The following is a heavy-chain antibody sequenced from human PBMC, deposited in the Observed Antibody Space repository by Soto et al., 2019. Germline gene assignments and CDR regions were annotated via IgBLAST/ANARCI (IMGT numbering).Heavy chain of an antibody. J-gene: IGHJ4*02. V-gene: IGHV3-23*01. CDR3: AEGRGGSGSLTPRVDF. D-gene: IGHD3-10*01. Sequence: EVQLLESGGGLVQPGGSLRLSCAASGFTFNNYAMTWVRQAPGKGLEWVSAISGGGDTTSYADSVKGRFTVSRDGSKKTLYLQMSSLRVEDTALYYCAEGRGGSGSLTPRVDFWGQGTLVTVSS. CDR1: GFTFNNYA. CDR2: ISGGGDTT.